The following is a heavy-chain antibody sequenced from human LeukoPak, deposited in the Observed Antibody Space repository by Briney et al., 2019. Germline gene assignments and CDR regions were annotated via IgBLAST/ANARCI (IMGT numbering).Heavy chain of an antibody. V-gene: IGHV3-33*08. J-gene: IGHJ4*02. Sequence: GGSLRLSCAASGFTFRNFWMSWVRQAPGKGLEWVAHIWYDGSNKYYADSLKGRFTISRDNSKNTLFLQMNSLRTEDTAVYYCSRGEWELSDYWGQGTLVTVSS. CDR3: SRGEWELSDY. D-gene: IGHD1-26*01. CDR2: IWYDGSNK. CDR1: GFTFRNFW.